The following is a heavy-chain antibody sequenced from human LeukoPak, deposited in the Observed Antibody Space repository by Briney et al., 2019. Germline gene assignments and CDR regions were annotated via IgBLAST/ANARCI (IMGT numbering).Heavy chain of an antibody. CDR1: GYTFTVCY. CDR2: INPNSGGT. D-gene: IGHD3-3*01. Sequence: GASVKVSCKASGYTFTVCYMGWVRQPPAQGLEWKGWINPNSGGTNYAQKFQGRVTMTRDTSISTAYMELSRMRSDDTAVYYCARELRYDFWSGYHTDAFDIWGQGTMVTVSS. V-gene: IGHV1-2*02. CDR3: ARELRYDFWSGYHTDAFDI. J-gene: IGHJ3*02.